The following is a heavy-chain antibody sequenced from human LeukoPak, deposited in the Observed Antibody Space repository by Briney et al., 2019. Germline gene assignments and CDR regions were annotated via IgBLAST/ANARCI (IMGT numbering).Heavy chain of an antibody. V-gene: IGHV4-38-2*01. CDR2: VYRDGNT. J-gene: IGHJ6*03. CDR1: GFTFSSYW. CDR3: ARLAALRGFYYYMDV. Sequence: GSLRLSCAASGFTFSSYWMSWVRQAPGKGLEWVANVYRDGNTYYSPSLESRVTISVDTSKNQFFLRLSSVTAADTAVYYCARLAALRGFYYYMDVWGKGATVTVSS. D-gene: IGHD6-6*01.